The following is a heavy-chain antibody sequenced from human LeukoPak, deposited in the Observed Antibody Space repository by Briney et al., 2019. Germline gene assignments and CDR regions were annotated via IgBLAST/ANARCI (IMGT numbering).Heavy chain of an antibody. CDR2: ISGSGGST. D-gene: IGHD7-27*01. V-gene: IGHV3-23*01. Sequence: GGSLRLSCAASGFTFSSYAMSWVRQAPGKGLEWVSAISGSGGSTYYADSVKGRFTISRDNAKNTVYLQMNSLRAEDTAVYFCARVMTGEWNWFDPWGQGTLVTVSS. CDR3: ARVMTGEWNWFDP. CDR1: GFTFSSYA. J-gene: IGHJ5*02.